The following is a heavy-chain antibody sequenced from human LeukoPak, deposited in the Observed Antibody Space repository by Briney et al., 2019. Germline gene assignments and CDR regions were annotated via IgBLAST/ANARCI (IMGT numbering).Heavy chain of an antibody. CDR2: IYHSGNT. D-gene: IGHD3-22*01. CDR3: AGQFDSSGSDFY. Sequence: PSETLSLTCTVSGSFYSISGGYCWGWIRQPPGKGLGCIGSIYHSGNTYYNPSLKSRATISVDTSMNQFYLKLKSVNAADTAVYDCAGQFDSSGSDFYWGRGALASVSS. J-gene: IGHJ4*02. CDR1: GSFYSISGGYC. V-gene: IGHV4-38-2*02.